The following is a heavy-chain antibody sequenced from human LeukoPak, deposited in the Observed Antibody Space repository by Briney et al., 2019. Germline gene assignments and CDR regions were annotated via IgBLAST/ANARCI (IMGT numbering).Heavy chain of an antibody. V-gene: IGHV3-64*01. Sequence: LAGGSLRLSCAASGFTFSSYAMHWVRQAPGKGLEYVSAISSNGGSTYYANSVKGRFTISRDNSKNTLYLQMGSLRAEDTAVYYCARYSSSFRGGDYWGQGTLVTVSS. CDR2: ISSNGGST. J-gene: IGHJ4*02. CDR1: GFTFSSYA. D-gene: IGHD6-6*01. CDR3: ARYSSSFRGGDY.